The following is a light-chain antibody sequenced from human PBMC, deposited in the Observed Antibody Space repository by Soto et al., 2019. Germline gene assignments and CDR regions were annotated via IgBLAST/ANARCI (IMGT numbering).Light chain of an antibody. Sequence: EIVMTXSPATLSVSPGERATLSCRASQSVSSNLAWYQQKPGQAPRLLIYGASTRATGIPARFSGSGSGTEFTLTISSLQSEDFAVYYCQQYNNWPGTFGPGTKVDIK. CDR3: QQYNNWPGT. J-gene: IGKJ3*01. CDR2: GAS. V-gene: IGKV3-15*01. CDR1: QSVSSN.